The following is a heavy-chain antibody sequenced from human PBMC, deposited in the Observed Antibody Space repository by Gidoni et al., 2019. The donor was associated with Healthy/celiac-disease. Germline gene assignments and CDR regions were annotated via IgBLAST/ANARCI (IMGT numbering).Heavy chain of an antibody. CDR1: GGSISSSSYY. Sequence: QLQLQESGPGLVKPSETLSLTCTVSGGSISSSSYYWGWIRQPPGKGLEWIGSIYYSGSTYYNPSLKSRVTISVDTSKNQFSLKLSSVTAADTAVYYCARHPYSYYYYMDVWGKGTTVTVSS. CDR2: IYYSGST. V-gene: IGHV4-39*01. CDR3: ARHPYSYYYYMDV. J-gene: IGHJ6*03.